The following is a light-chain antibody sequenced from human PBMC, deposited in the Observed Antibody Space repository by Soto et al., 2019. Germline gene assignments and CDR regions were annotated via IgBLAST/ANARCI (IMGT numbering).Light chain of an antibody. CDR3: QQYHTSPLT. V-gene: IGKV3D-15*01. J-gene: IGKJ1*01. CDR2: GAS. Sequence: EIAMTQAPATLSVSPGERATLSCRASQSVSSNLAWYQQKPGQAPRLLIYGASIRATGIPDRFSGSGSGTDFTLTISRLEPEDFALYYCQQYHTSPLTLGQGTKVDI. CDR1: QSVSSN.